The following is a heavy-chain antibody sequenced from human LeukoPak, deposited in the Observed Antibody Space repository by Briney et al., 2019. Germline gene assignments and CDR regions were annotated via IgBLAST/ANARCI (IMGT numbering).Heavy chain of an antibody. V-gene: IGHV1-46*01. CDR3: ARRWPARDTVMVSTMIKWYFDL. Sequence: ASVKVSCKAFGPTFTSYYFHWVRQAPGQGLEWMGVITPSGGNTIYAEKFQGRLTMTRDMSTSTAYMELSSLRSEDTAVYYCARRWPARDTVMVSTMIKWYFDLWGRGTLVTVSS. J-gene: IGHJ2*01. CDR1: GPTFTSYY. CDR2: ITPSGGNT. D-gene: IGHD5-18*01.